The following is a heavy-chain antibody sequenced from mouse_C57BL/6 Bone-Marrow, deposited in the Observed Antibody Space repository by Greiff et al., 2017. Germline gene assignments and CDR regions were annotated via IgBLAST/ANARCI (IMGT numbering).Heavy chain of an antibody. Sequence: EVKLLESGGGLVQPGESLKLSCESNEYEFPSHDMSWVRKTPEKRLELVAAINSDGGSTYYPDTMERRFIIARDNTKKTLYLQMSSLRSEDTALYYCARQGDYGSSSYWYFDVWGTGTTVTVSS. V-gene: IGHV5-2*01. CDR1: EYEFPSHD. D-gene: IGHD1-1*01. J-gene: IGHJ1*03. CDR3: ARQGDYGSSSYWYFDV. CDR2: INSDGGST.